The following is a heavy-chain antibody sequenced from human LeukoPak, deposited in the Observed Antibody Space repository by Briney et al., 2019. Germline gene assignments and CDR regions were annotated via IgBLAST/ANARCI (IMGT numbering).Heavy chain of an antibody. CDR1: GYTFTSYY. D-gene: IGHD2-2*02. Sequence: PAASVKVSCKASGYTFTSYYIHWVRQAPGQGLEWMGIINPSGGSTCYAQKFQGRVTMTRDTSTSTVYMELSSLRYEDTAVYYCARSNKGVRAIEDYWGQGTLVTVSS. CDR2: INPSGGST. V-gene: IGHV1-46*01. CDR3: ARSNKGVRAIEDY. J-gene: IGHJ4*02.